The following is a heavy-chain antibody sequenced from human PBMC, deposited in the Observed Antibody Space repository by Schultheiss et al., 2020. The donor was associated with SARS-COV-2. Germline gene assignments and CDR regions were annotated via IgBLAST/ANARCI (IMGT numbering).Heavy chain of an antibody. V-gene: IGHV3-74*01. J-gene: IGHJ4*02. CDR1: GFTFSNFW. CDR3: ARFSYDYGDYDGDFFDY. Sequence: GGSLRLSCEVSGFTFSNFWMHWVRQAPGKGLVWVSRIGTDGITTSYADSVKGRFTISRDNSKNTLYLQMNSLRAEDTAVYYCARFSYDYGDYDGDFFDYWGQGTLVTVSS. D-gene: IGHD4-17*01. CDR2: IGTDGITT.